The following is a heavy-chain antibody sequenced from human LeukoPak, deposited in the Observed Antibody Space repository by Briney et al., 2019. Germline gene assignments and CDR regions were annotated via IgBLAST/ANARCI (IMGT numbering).Heavy chain of an antibody. J-gene: IGHJ4*02. V-gene: IGHV3-7*03. CDR3: ASNYGG. CDR2: IKQDGSEK. Sequence: HTGGSLGLSCAASGFDFSNYWMYWVRQAPGKGLEWVANIKQDGSEKYYVDSVRGRFTISRDNAKNSLSLQMNSLRAEDTAVYYCASNYGGWGQGTLVTVSS. D-gene: IGHD4-11*01. CDR1: GFDFSNYW.